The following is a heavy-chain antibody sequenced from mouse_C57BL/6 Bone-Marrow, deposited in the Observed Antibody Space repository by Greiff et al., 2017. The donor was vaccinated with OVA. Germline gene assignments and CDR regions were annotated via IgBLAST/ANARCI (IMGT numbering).Heavy chain of an antibody. Sequence: EVKLQESGPGLVKPSQSLSLTCSVTGYSITSGYYWNWIRQFPGNKLEWMGYISYDGSNNYNPSLKNRISITRDTSKNQFFLKLNSVTTEDTATYYCARDLIYYGSSYGAMDDWGQGTSVTVSS. CDR3: ARDLIYYGSSYGAMDD. D-gene: IGHD1-1*01. V-gene: IGHV3-6*01. J-gene: IGHJ4*01. CDR1: GYSITSGYY. CDR2: ISYDGSN.